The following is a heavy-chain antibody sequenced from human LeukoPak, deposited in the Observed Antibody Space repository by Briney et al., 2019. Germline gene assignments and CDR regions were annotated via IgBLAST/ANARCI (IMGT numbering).Heavy chain of an antibody. CDR2: ISSSSTI. V-gene: IGHV3-48*01. Sequence: TGGSLRLSCAASGFTFSSYSMNWVRQAPGKGLEWVSYISSSSTIYYADSVKGRFTISRDNAKNSLYLQMNSLRAEDTAVYYCARVDPDPIWGQGTMVTVSS. CDR1: GFTFSSYS. D-gene: IGHD3-9*01. J-gene: IGHJ3*02. CDR3: ARVDPDPI.